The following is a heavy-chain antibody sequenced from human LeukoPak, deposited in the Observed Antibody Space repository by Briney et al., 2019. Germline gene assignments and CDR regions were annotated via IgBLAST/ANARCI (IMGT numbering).Heavy chain of an antibody. V-gene: IGHV3-30*02. CDR2: IRYDGSNK. CDR1: GFTFSSYG. J-gene: IGHJ4*02. CDR3: AKQYYDILTGYHAVVDY. D-gene: IGHD3-9*01. Sequence: GGSLRLSCAASGFTFSSYGMHWVRQAPGKGLEWVAFIRYDGSNKYYADSVKGRFTISRDNSKNTLYLQMNSLRAEDTAVYYCAKQYYDILTGYHAVVDYWGQGTLVTVSS.